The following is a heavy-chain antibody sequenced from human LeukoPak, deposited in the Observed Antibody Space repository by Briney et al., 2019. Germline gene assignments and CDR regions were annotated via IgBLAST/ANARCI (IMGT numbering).Heavy chain of an antibody. J-gene: IGHJ4*02. Sequence: GGSLRLSCAASGFTFSSYWMHWVRQAPGKGLVWVSRINSDGSSTSYADSVKGRFTISRDNAKNTLYLQMNSLRAEDTAVYYCARETSPLYYYDSSGYADYWGQGTLVTVSS. CDR2: INSDGSST. V-gene: IGHV3-74*01. CDR1: GFTFSSYW. CDR3: ARETSPLYYYDSSGYADY. D-gene: IGHD3-22*01.